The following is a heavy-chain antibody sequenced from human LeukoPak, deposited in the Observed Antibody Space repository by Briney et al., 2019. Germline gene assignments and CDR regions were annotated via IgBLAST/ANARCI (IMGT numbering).Heavy chain of an antibody. Sequence: SETLSLTCAVYGGSLSGYYWTWIRQPPGKGLEWVGEINHSGSTNYNPSLKSRVTISVDTSKNQFSLKLSSVTAADTAVYYCASHAYYDYVWGAPYYFDYWGQGTLVTVSS. D-gene: IGHD3-16*01. CDR3: ASHAYYDYVWGAPYYFDY. J-gene: IGHJ4*02. V-gene: IGHV4-34*01. CDR2: INHSGST. CDR1: GGSLSGYY.